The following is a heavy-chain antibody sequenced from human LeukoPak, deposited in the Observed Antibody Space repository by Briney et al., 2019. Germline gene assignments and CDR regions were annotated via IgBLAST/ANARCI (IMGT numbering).Heavy chain of an antibody. D-gene: IGHD6-19*01. CDR1: GFKFDDYG. V-gene: IGHV3-66*01. J-gene: IGHJ4*02. CDR2: IYSGGST. CDR3: ARDLYSSGESFDY. Sequence: GGSLRLSCTASGFKFDDYGMTWVRQAPGKGLEWVSVIYSGGSTYYADSVKGRFTISRDNSNNTVYLQMNSLRAEDTAVYYCARDLYSSGESFDYWGQGTLVTVSS.